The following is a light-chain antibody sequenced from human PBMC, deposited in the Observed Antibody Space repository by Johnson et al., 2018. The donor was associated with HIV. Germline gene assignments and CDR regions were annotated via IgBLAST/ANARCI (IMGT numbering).Light chain of an antibody. Sequence: HSVLTQPPSVSAAPGQKVTISCSGTRSNIGTYYVSWYQQLPGTAPKLLIYENNKRPSGIPDRFSGSKSGTSATLGITGLQTGDEADYYCGTWDSSLSAGGVFGTGTKVTVL. CDR3: GTWDSSLSAGGV. CDR1: RSNIGTYY. J-gene: IGLJ1*01. CDR2: ENN. V-gene: IGLV1-51*02.